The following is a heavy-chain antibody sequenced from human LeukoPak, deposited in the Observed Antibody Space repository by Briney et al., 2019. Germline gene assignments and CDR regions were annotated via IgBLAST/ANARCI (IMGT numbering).Heavy chain of an antibody. V-gene: IGHV4-59*01. J-gene: IGHJ4*02. CDR3: ARSGQLVDY. Sequence: SETLSLTCTVSGGSISSYYWSSIRQPPGKGLEWIGYIYYSGSTNYNPSLKSRVTISVDTSKNQFSLKLSSVTAADTAVYYCARSGQLVDYWGQGTLVTVSS. D-gene: IGHD6-6*01. CDR2: IYYSGST. CDR1: GGSISSYY.